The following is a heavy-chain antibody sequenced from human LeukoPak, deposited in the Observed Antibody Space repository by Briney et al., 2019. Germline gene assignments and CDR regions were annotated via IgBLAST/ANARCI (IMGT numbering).Heavy chain of an antibody. V-gene: IGHV4-61*02. CDR3: ATRSHYYDSWGTGAFDI. CDR1: GGSISSGSYY. D-gene: IGHD3-22*01. Sequence: SETLSLTCTVSGGSISSGSYYWSWIRQPAGKGLEWIGRIYTSGSTNYNPSLKSRVTISVDTSKNQFSLKLSSVTAADTAVYYCATRSHYYDSWGTGAFDIWGQGTMVTVSS. CDR2: IYTSGST. J-gene: IGHJ3*02.